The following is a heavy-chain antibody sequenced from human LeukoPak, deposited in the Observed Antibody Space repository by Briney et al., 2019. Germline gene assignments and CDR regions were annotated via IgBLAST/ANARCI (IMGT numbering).Heavy chain of an antibody. Sequence: ASVKVSCKASGYGFTSYYIHWVRQAPGQGLEWMGIINPGTGSTTYAQKFQGRVTMTRDTSTSTVYMELNSLTSEDTAVYYCARDHSVDFWSGYYPGGWFDPWGQGTLVTVSS. CDR1: GYGFTSYY. CDR2: INPGTGST. J-gene: IGHJ5*02. D-gene: IGHD3-3*01. V-gene: IGHV1-46*01. CDR3: ARDHSVDFWSGYYPGGWFDP.